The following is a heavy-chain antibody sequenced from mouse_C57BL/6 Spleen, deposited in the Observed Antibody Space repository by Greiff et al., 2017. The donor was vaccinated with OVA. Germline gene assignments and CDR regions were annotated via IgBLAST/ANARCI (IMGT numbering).Heavy chain of an antibody. J-gene: IGHJ4*01. CDR2: IYPGDGDT. V-gene: IGHV1-80*01. D-gene: IGHD2-3*01. Sequence: VQLKQSGAELVKPGASVKISCKASGYAFSSYWMNWVKQRPGKGLEWIGQIYPGDGDTNYNGKFKGKATLTADKSSSTAYMQLSSLTSEDSAVYFCAREFYDGYLYYAMDYWGQGTSVTVSS. CDR1: GYAFSSYW. CDR3: AREFYDGYLYYAMDY.